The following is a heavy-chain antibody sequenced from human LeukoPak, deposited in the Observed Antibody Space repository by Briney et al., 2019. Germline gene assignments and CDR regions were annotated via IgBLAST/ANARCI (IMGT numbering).Heavy chain of an antibody. CDR1: GYTFTSYG. D-gene: IGHD6-6*01. Sequence: VKVSCKASGYTFTSYGISWVRQAPGQGLEWMGGIIPMFGTANYAQKFQGRVTITADKSTSTAYMELSSLRSEDTAVYYCARDPPGRPYSSSSYGWGQGTLVTVSS. J-gene: IGHJ4*02. V-gene: IGHV1-69*06. CDR3: ARDPPGRPYSSSSYG. CDR2: IIPMFGTA.